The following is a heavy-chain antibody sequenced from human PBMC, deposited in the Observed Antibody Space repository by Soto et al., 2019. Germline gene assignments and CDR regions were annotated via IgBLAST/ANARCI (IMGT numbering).Heavy chain of an antibody. CDR1: GFSLSTSGVG. Sequence: QITLKESGPTLVNPTQPLTLTCTFSGFSLSTSGVGVGWIRQPPGKALEWLALIYWDDDKRYSPSLKSRLTITKATSKTQVVLTTTNMDPVDTATYFCAHRRAVTATSYFDYWGQGTLVTVST. CDR2: IYWDDDK. D-gene: IGHD2-21*02. V-gene: IGHV2-5*02. CDR3: AHRRAVTATSYFDY. J-gene: IGHJ4*02.